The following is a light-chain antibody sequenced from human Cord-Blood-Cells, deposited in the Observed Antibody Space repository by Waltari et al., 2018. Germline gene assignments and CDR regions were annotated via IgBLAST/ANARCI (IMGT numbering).Light chain of an antibody. Sequence: QSALTQPPSASGSPGQSVTISCTGTSSDVGGYNYVSWYQQHQGKAPNLRIYEFSKRPSGVPDRFSGSKSGNTASLTVSGLQAEDEADDYCSSYAGSNNLVFGGGTKLTVL. CDR1: SSDVGGYNY. CDR3: SSYAGSNNLV. V-gene: IGLV2-8*01. CDR2: EFS. J-gene: IGLJ2*01.